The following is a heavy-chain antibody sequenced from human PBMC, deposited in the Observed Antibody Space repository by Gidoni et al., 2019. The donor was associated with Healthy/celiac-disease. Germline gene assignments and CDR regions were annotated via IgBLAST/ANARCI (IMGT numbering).Heavy chain of an antibody. CDR1: GFTSSSYA. V-gene: IGHV3-23*01. J-gene: IGHJ6*04. Sequence: RLSCAASGFTSSSYAMIWVRQAPGKGLEWVSAISGSGGSTYYADSVKGRFNISRDNSKNTLYLQMNSLRAEDTAVYYCAKGTVPAARNYYYYGMDVWGKGTTVTVSS. CDR2: ISGSGGST. D-gene: IGHD2-2*01. CDR3: AKGTVPAARNYYYYGMDV.